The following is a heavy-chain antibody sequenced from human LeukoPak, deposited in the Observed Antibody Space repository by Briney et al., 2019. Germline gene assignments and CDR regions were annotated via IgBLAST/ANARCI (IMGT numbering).Heavy chain of an antibody. Sequence: ASETLSLTCAVYGGSFSGYYWSWIRQPPGKGLEWIGEINHSGSTNYNPSLKSRVTMSVDTSKNQFSLKLSSVTAADTAVYYCARGLLEWLPWGQGTLVTVSS. CDR2: INHSGST. V-gene: IGHV4-34*01. D-gene: IGHD3-3*01. J-gene: IGHJ5*02. CDR1: GGSFSGYY. CDR3: ARGLLEWLP.